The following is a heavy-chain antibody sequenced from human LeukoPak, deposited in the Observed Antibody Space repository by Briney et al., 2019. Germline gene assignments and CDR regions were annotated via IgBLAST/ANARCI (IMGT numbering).Heavy chain of an antibody. Sequence: PGGSLRLSCAASGFTFSSYAMSWVRQAPGKGLEWVSSISSSSSEIYYADSVKGRFTISRDNVKNSLYLQMNSLRAEDTAVYYCAREGFGGLTEAFDYWGQGTLVTVSS. J-gene: IGHJ4*02. CDR3: AREGFGGLTEAFDY. D-gene: IGHD3-10*01. V-gene: IGHV3-21*01. CDR2: ISSSSSEI. CDR1: GFTFSSYA.